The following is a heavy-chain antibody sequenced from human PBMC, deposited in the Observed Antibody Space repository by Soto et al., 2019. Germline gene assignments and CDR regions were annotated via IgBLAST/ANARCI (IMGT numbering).Heavy chain of an antibody. V-gene: IGHV3-30-3*01. J-gene: IGHJ4*02. CDR3: ARLRYYYDSTTYSDGQPADY. Sequence: SLRLSCAASGFTFSSYAMRWVRQAPGKGLEWVALISHGGNNTYYADSVKGRFSISRDNSKNTLYLQMNSLRTEDTAMFYCARLRYYYDSTTYSDGQPADYWGLGTLVTVSS. CDR2: ISHGGNNT. CDR1: GFTFSSYA. D-gene: IGHD3-22*01.